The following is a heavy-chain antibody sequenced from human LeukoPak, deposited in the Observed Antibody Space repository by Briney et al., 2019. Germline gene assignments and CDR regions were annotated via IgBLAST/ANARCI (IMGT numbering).Heavy chain of an antibody. CDR3: ATPSGSYYALSDAFDI. V-gene: IGHV1-46*01. Sequence: ASVKVSCKASGYTFTSYYMHWVRQAPGQGLEWMGIINPSGGSTSYAQKFQGRVTMTRDTSISTAYMELSRLRSDDTAVYYCATPSGSYYALSDAFDIWGQGTMVTVSS. J-gene: IGHJ3*02. D-gene: IGHD1-26*01. CDR2: INPSGGST. CDR1: GYTFTSYY.